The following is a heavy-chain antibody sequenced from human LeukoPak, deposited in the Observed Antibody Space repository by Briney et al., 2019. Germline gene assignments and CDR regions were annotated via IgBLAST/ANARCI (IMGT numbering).Heavy chain of an antibody. CDR2: IWDDGNNK. CDR3: ARDSYQDYYGRFDP. CDR1: GFSFSDHG. D-gene: IGHD3-10*01. Sequence: GGSLRLSCAASGFSFSDHGMHWVRQAPGKRLEWVAVIWDDGNNKRYANSVNGRFTISRDNSENTLYLQMNGLTAEDTAMYYCARDSYQDYYGRFDPWGQGTLVIVSS. J-gene: IGHJ5*02. V-gene: IGHV3-33*01.